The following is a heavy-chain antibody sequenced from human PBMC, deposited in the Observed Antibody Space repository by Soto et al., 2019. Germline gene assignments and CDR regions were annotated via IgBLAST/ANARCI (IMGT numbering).Heavy chain of an antibody. CDR3: ARDLSWGSNWYYYMDV. CDR2: ISSSSSVI. CDR1: GFILSDCA. Sequence: EVQLVESGGGLVQPGGSLRLSCATSGFILSDCAMNWVRQAPGKGLEWVSYISSSSSVIDYADSVKGRLTVSRDNARNSMYIHMNSLRAEDTAVYYCARDLSWGSNWYYYMDVWGKGTTGTVSS. D-gene: IGHD7-27*01. V-gene: IGHV3-48*01. J-gene: IGHJ6*03.